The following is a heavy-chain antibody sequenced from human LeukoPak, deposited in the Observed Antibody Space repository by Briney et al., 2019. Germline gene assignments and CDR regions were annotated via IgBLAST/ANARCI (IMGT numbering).Heavy chain of an antibody. J-gene: IGHJ6*02. CDR3: AKDIVATIWVYYYYGMDV. D-gene: IGHD5-12*01. CDR1: GFTFSSYA. CDR2: ISGSGGST. Sequence: PGGSLRLSCAASGFTFSSYAMSWVRQAPGKGLGWVSAISGSGGSTYYADSVKGRFTISRDNSKNTLYLQMNSLRAEDTAVYYCAKDIVATIWVYYYYGMDVWGQGTTVTVSS. V-gene: IGHV3-23*01.